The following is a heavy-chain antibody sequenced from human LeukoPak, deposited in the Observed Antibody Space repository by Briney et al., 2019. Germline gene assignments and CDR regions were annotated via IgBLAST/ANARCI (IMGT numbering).Heavy chain of an antibody. CDR3: ARSPRGQLVGNWFDP. V-gene: IGHV4-34*01. CDR1: GGSFSGYY. D-gene: IGHD6-6*01. CDR2: INHSGST. Sequence: SETLSLTCTVSGGSFSGYYWNWIRQSPGKGLEWIGEINHSGSTNYNPSLKSRVTISVDKSKNQFSLKLSSVTAADTAVYYCARSPRGQLVGNWFDPWGQGTLVTVSS. J-gene: IGHJ5*02.